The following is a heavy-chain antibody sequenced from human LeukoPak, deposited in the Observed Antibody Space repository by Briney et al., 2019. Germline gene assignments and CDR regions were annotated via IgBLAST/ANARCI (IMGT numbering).Heavy chain of an antibody. V-gene: IGHV3-7*03. CDR1: GFTFSSYW. Sequence: GGSLRLSCAASGFTFSSYWMGWVRQAPGKGLEWVANIKQDGSEKYYVDSVKGRFTISRDNAKNSLYLQMNSLRAEDTAVYYCARQARYYDSSGYYSLEDYWGQGTLVTVSS. CDR3: ARQARYYDSSGYYSLEDY. D-gene: IGHD3-22*01. CDR2: IKQDGSEK. J-gene: IGHJ4*02.